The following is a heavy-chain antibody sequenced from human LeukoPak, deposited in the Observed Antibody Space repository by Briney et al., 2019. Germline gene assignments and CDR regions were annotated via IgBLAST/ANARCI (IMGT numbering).Heavy chain of an antibody. Sequence: GGSLRLSCAASGFTFSTYTMNWVRQAPGKGLEWVSSISTSSTYIYYADSVKGRFTISRDNAKNSLYLQMNSLRAEDTAVYYCARDSQSGIAAADGAFDIWGQGTMVTVSS. CDR2: ISTSSTYI. D-gene: IGHD6-13*01. CDR3: ARDSQSGIAAADGAFDI. CDR1: GFTFSTYT. V-gene: IGHV3-21*01. J-gene: IGHJ3*02.